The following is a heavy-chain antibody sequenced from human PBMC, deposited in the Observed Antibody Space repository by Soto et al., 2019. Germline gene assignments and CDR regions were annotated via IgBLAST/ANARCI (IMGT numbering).Heavy chain of an antibody. D-gene: IGHD2-8*02. V-gene: IGHV4-30-2*01. Sequence: PSETLPLTCAVSGGSITSGGFSWSWIRQPLGKGLQWMGYIDVSGSTYYNPSLKSRVTISIDRSKNRFSLNLNSVTAADTAMFYCARVNGGVLDYWGQGTLVTVSS. CDR2: IDVSGST. J-gene: IGHJ4*02. CDR1: GGSITSGGFS. CDR3: ARVNGGVLDY.